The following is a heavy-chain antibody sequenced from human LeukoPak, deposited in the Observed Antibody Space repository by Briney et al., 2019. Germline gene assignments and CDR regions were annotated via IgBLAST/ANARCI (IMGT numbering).Heavy chain of an antibody. J-gene: IGHJ4*02. Sequence: PSETLSLTCNVSGGSISGYYWSWIRQPPGKGLEWIGYISYSGSTNYNPSLKSRVTISVDSSKNQFSLKLSSVTAADTAVYYCARQRIAADGTGNFGYWGQGTLVTVSS. CDR1: GGSISGYY. D-gene: IGHD6-13*01. CDR3: ARQRIAADGTGNFGY. CDR2: ISYSGST. V-gene: IGHV4-59*08.